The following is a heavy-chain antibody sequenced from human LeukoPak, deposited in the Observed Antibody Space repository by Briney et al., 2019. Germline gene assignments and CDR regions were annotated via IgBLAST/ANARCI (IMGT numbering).Heavy chain of an antibody. D-gene: IGHD3-10*01. CDR1: GFTFTKYW. CDR3: ARVLGGVSGYFFDY. CDR2: IMQDGSDK. J-gene: IGHJ4*02. Sequence: GDSLRLSCAASGFTFTKYWMTWVRQAPGKGLEWVANIMQDGSDKSYVDSVKGRFTISRDNAKNSLYLQMNSLRAEDMAVYYCARVLGGVSGYFFDYWGQGALVTVSS. V-gene: IGHV3-7*01.